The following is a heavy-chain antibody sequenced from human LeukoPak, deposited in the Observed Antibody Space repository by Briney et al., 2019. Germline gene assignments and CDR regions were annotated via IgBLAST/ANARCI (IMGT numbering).Heavy chain of an antibody. CDR1: GFTFNSHW. D-gene: IGHD6-19*01. CDR3: ARLYSTGCYGGPDY. J-gene: IGHJ4*02. Sequence: PGGSLRLSCAASGFTFNSHWMNWVRQAPGKGLEWVANIKQDGSETFYVESVKGRFTVSRDNAKRSLYLQMSSLRAEDTAVYYCARLYSTGCYGGPDYWGQGTLVAVSS. V-gene: IGHV3-7*01. CDR2: IKQDGSET.